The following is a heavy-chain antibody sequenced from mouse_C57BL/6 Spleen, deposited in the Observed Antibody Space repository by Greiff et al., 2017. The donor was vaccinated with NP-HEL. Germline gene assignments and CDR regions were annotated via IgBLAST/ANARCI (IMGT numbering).Heavy chain of an antibody. Sequence: VQVVESGAELVKPGASVKLSCKASGYTFTEYTIHWVKQRSGQGLEWIGWFYPGRGSRKYNEKFKDKATLTADKSSSTVYMELSRLTSEDSAVYFCARGYYDYPWFAYWGQGTLVTVSA. J-gene: IGHJ3*01. CDR3: ARGYYDYPWFAY. D-gene: IGHD2-4*01. CDR2: FYPGRGSR. V-gene: IGHV1-62-2*01. CDR1: GYTFTEYT.